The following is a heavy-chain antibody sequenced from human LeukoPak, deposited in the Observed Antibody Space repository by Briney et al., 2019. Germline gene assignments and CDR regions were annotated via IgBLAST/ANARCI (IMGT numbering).Heavy chain of an antibody. CDR1: GFTFSSYA. Sequence: GGSLRLSCAASGFTFSSYAMHWVRQAPGKGLEWVAVISYDGSNKYYADSVKGRFTISRDNSKNTLYLQMNSLIAEDTAVYYCAKDRAASYNFWSGYPWGQGTLVTVSS. J-gene: IGHJ5*02. CDR2: ISYDGSNK. V-gene: IGHV3-30-3*01. CDR3: AKDRAASYNFWSGYP. D-gene: IGHD3-3*01.